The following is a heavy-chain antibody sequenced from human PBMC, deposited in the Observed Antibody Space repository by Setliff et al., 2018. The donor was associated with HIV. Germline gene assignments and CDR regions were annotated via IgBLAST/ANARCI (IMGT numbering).Heavy chain of an antibody. CDR3: ARDLAAAGRNYMDV. CDR2: INPNSGGT. Sequence: ASVKVSCKASGYTFTGYYMHWVRQAPGQGLEWMGWINPNSGGTSFAQKFQGRVTMTRNTSISTAYMELSRLTSDDTAVYYCARDLAAAGRNYMDVWGKGTTVTVSS. D-gene: IGHD6-13*01. CDR1: GYTFTGYY. V-gene: IGHV1-2*02. J-gene: IGHJ6*03.